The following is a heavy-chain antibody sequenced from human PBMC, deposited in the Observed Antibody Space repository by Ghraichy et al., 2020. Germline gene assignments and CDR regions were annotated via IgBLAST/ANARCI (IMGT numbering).Heavy chain of an antibody. CDR1: GFTFSSYW. V-gene: IGHV3-7*03. CDR2: IKPDGSEK. J-gene: IGHJ1*01. CDR3: VREGTWNYYDSAGYYQLYHFQH. Sequence: GGSLRLSCAASGFTFSSYWMGWVRQAPGKGLEWVANIKPDGSEKYYVDSVKGRFTISRDNARNSVYLRMNSLRVEDTAVYYCVREGTWNYYDSAGYYQLYHFQHWGQGTLVTVSS. D-gene: IGHD3-22*01.